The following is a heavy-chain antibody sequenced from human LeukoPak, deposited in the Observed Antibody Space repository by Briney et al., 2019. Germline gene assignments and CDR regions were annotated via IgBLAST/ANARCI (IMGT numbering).Heavy chain of an antibody. CDR2: ISGDGGNT. J-gene: IGHJ4*02. CDR1: GFTFSTCA. V-gene: IGHV3-23*01. CDR3: AKDWQQLALAPYYFDY. D-gene: IGHD6-13*01. Sequence: GGSLRLSCAASGFTFSTCAMSWVRQAPGKGLEWVLTISGDGGNTHYADSVKGRFTISRDNSKNTLYLQMNSLRAEDTAVYYCAKDWQQLALAPYYFDYWGQGTLVTVSS.